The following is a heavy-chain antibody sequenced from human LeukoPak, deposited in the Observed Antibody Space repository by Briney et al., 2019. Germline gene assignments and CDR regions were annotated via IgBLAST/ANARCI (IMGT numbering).Heavy chain of an antibody. CDR3: AKAVRSTSPYYFDY. J-gene: IGHJ4*02. D-gene: IGHD2-2*01. V-gene: IGHV3-23*01. Sequence: PGGSLRLSCAASGFTFDDYDMSWVRQAPGKGLEWVSAISGSGGSTYYADSVKGRFTISRDNSKNTLYLQMNSLRAEDTAVYYCAKAVRSTSPYYFDYWGQGTLVTVSS. CDR1: GFTFDDYD. CDR2: ISGSGGST.